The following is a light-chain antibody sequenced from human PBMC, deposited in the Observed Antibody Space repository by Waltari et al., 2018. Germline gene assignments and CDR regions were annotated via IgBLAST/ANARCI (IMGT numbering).Light chain of an antibody. V-gene: IGLV3-10*01. J-gene: IGLJ1*01. CDR2: EDT. CDR1: ELPGKY. Sequence: SYELTQPPPVSVSPGRTARIPCPGHELPGKYADWFQQKSGQAPRLVIYEDTKRPSGIPERFSGSSSGTVATLTISGAQVDDEADYYCYSSDSTGLRVFGGGTTVVVL. CDR3: YSSDSTGLRV.